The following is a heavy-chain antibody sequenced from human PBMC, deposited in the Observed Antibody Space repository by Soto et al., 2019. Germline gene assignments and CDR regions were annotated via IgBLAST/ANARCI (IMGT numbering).Heavy chain of an antibody. CDR2: ISNDGSRR. V-gene: IGHV3-30*03. CDR3: ARGCSGGTNCFYFDF. Sequence: QVHLVESGGGVVQPGRSLRLSCAASGFTFGNFGIHWVRQAPGKGLEWVADISNDGSRRYYADSVEGRFTISRDNSKNPLYLQMDSLRAEDTAVYFCARGCSGGTNCFYFDFWGQGILVTVSS. CDR1: GFTFGNFG. J-gene: IGHJ4*02. D-gene: IGHD2-8*01.